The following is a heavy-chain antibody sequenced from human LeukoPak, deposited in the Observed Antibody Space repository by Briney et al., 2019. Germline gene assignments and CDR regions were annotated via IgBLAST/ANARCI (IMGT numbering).Heavy chain of an antibody. CDR1: GYTFTGYY. Sequence: ASVKVSCKASGYTFTGYYMHWVRQAPGQGLEWMGWINPNSGGTNYAQKFQGRVTMTRDTSISTAYMELSRLRSDDTAVYYCARGSSYYDSSGYLPDYWGQGTLVTVSS. V-gene: IGHV1-2*02. CDR2: INPNSGGT. J-gene: IGHJ4*02. D-gene: IGHD3-22*01. CDR3: ARGSSYYDSSGYLPDY.